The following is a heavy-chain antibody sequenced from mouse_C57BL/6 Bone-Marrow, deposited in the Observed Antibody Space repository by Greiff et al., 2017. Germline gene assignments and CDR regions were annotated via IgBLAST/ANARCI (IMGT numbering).Heavy chain of an antibody. D-gene: IGHD3-2*02. V-gene: IGHV1-63*01. J-gene: IGHJ3*01. Sequence: QVQLKQSGAELVRPGTSVKMSCKASGYTFTNYWIGWAKQRPGHGLEWIGDIYPGGGYTNYNEKFKGKATLTADKSSSTAYMQFSSLTSEDSAIYYCAREETAQARAWFAYWGQGTLVTVSA. CDR3: AREETAQARAWFAY. CDR1: GYTFTNYW. CDR2: IYPGGGYT.